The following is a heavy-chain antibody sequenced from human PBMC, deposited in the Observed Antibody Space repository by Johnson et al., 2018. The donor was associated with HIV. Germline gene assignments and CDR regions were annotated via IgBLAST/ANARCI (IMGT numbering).Heavy chain of an antibody. CDR1: GFTFSSYA. CDR2: ISYDGSNK. Sequence: QVQLVESGGGVVRPRGSLRLSCAASGFTFSSYAMHWVRQAPCKGLEGVAGISYDGSNKYYADSVKGRFTISRDNSKNTLFLQMNSLRAEDPAVYYCSRLEDRGRGAFDIWGQGTMVTVSS. D-gene: IGHD3-10*01. J-gene: IGHJ3*02. CDR3: SRLEDRGRGAFDI. V-gene: IGHV3-30-3*01.